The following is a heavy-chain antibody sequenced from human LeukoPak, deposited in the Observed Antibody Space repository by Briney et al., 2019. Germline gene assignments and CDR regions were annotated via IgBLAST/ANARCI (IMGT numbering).Heavy chain of an antibody. D-gene: IGHD5-18*01. Sequence: GGSLRLSCAASGFTFSSYGMHWVRQAPGKGLEWVAFIRYDGSNKYYADSVKGRFTISRDNSKNTLYLQMNSLRAEDTAVYYCAKYVAAMAYFDYWGQGTLVTVSS. CDR1: GFTFSSYG. J-gene: IGHJ4*02. CDR3: AKYVAAMAYFDY. CDR2: IRYDGSNK. V-gene: IGHV3-30*02.